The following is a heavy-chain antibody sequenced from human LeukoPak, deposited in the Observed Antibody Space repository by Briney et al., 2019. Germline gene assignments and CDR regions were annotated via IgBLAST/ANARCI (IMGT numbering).Heavy chain of an antibody. Sequence: GGSLRLSCAASGFTFSNYAMSWVRQAPGKGLEWVSGISGGGGSTYYADSVKGRLTISRDNSKNTLYLQMGSLRAEDTAVYYCARAEPGLFDYWGLGTLVTVSS. CDR1: GFTFSNYA. CDR3: ARAEPGLFDY. CDR2: ISGGGGST. J-gene: IGHJ4*02. V-gene: IGHV3-23*01.